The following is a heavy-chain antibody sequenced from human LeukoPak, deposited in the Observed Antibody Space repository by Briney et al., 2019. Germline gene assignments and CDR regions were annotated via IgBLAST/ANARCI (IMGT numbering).Heavy chain of an antibody. CDR3: ARGPRYYGSGSYRSYYYYGMDV. CDR1: GGSSSGYY. J-gene: IGHJ6*02. Sequence: SETLSLTCAVYGGSSSGYYWSWIRQPPGKGLEWIGEINHSGSTNYNPSLKSRVTISVDTSKNQFSLKLSSVTAADTAVYYCARGPRYYGSGSYRSYYYYGMDVWGQGTTVTVSS. V-gene: IGHV4-34*01. D-gene: IGHD3-10*01. CDR2: INHSGST.